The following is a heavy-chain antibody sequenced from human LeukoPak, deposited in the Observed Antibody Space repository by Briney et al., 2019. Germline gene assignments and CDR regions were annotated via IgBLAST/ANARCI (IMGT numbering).Heavy chain of an antibody. CDR1: GYSISSTYY. CDR2: ISHSGNT. D-gene: IGHD1-1*01. CDR3: ARVNAPVATFDY. Sequence: SETLSLTCTVSGYSISSTYYGAWIRQPPGKGLEWIATISHSGNTYYTPSLESRLTISLDTSKKHFSLRLSFVTAADTAVYYCARVNAPVATFDYWGLGTLVAVSS. V-gene: IGHV4-38-2*02. J-gene: IGHJ4*02.